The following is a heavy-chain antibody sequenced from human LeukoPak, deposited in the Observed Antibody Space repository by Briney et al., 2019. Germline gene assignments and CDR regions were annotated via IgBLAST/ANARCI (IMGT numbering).Heavy chain of an antibody. V-gene: IGHV3-43*02. CDR2: ISGDGGST. CDR3: AKDRGDFSGWFF. J-gene: IGHJ4*02. Sequence: PGGSLRLSCAASGFTFDDYAMPWVRQAPGQGLEWVSLISGDGGSTYYADSVKGRFTISRDNSKNSLYLQMRSLRIEDTALYYCAKDRGDFSGWFFWGQGTLVTVSS. D-gene: IGHD6-19*01. CDR1: GFTFDDYA.